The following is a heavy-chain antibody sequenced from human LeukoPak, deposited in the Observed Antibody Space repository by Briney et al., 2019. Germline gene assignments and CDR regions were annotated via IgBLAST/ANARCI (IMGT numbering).Heavy chain of an antibody. CDR2: ISSSGSTI. J-gene: IGHJ3*02. CDR1: GFTFSSYS. Sequence: GGSLRLSCAASGFTFSSYSMNWVRQAPGKGLEWVSYISSSGSTIYYADSVKGRFTISRDNAKTSLFLQMNSLRAEDTAVYYCARRRDGYNNAFDIWGQGTMVTVSS. V-gene: IGHV3-48*04. D-gene: IGHD5-24*01. CDR3: ARRRDGYNNAFDI.